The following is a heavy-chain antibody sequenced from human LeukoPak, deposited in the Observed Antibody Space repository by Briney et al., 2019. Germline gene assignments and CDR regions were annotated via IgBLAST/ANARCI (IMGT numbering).Heavy chain of an antibody. CDR1: GGSISSDHW. J-gene: IGHJ4*02. V-gene: IGHV4-4*02. CDR2: IYHSGST. CDR3: AREGRASSGFDY. D-gene: IGHD6-6*01. Sequence: SGTLSLTCAVSGGSISSDHWWSWVRQPPGKGLEWIGEIYHSGSTNYNPSLKNRVTISVDKSKNQFSLKLSSVTAADTAVHYCAREGRASSGFDYWGQGTLVTVSS.